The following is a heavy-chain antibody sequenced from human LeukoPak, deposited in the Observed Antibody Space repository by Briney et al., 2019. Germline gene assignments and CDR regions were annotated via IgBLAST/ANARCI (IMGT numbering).Heavy chain of an antibody. D-gene: IGHD5-18*01. V-gene: IGHV3-48*03. CDR2: ISSSGSTI. CDR1: GFTFSSYE. J-gene: IGHJ4*02. Sequence: GGSLRLSCAASGFTFSSYEMNWVRQAPGKGLEWVSYISSSGSTIYYADSVKGRFTISRDNAKNSLYLQMNSLRAEDTAVYYCARDPGYSYGFDYWGQGTLVTVSS. CDR3: ARDPGYSYGFDY.